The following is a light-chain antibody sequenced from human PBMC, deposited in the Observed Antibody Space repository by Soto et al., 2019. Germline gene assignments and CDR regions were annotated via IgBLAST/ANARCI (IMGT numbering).Light chain of an antibody. Sequence: SYELTQPPSVSVSPGQTASITCSGDKLGDKYACWYQQKPGQSPVLVIYQDNKRPSGIPERFSGSNSGNTATLTISGTQALDEADYYCQAWDNSPANVIFGGGTQLTVL. CDR3: QAWDNSPANVI. V-gene: IGLV3-1*01. CDR1: KLGDKY. J-gene: IGLJ2*01. CDR2: QDN.